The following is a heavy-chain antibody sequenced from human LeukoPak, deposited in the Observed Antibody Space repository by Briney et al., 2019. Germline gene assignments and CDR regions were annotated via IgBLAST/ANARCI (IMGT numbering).Heavy chain of an antibody. Sequence: SETLSLTCAVYGGSFSGYYWSWIRQPPGKGLEWIGEINHSGSTNYNPSLKSRVTISVDTSKNQFSLKLSSATAADTAVYYCARKPYDFWKRGAFDIWGQGTMDRLF. CDR3: ARKPYDFWKRGAFDI. CDR2: INHSGST. CDR1: GGSFSGYY. D-gene: IGHD3-3*01. V-gene: IGHV4-34*01. J-gene: IGHJ3*02.